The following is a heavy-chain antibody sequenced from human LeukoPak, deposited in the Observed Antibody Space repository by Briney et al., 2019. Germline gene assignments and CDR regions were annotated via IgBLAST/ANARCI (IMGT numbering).Heavy chain of an antibody. V-gene: IGHV1-69*05. D-gene: IGHD6-13*01. CDR2: IIPIFGTA. J-gene: IGHJ6*03. CDR3: AREVRYLGAAGPNYYYYYMDV. Sequence: SVKVSCKASGGTFSSYAISWVRQAPGQGLEWMGGIIPIFGTANYAQKFQGRVTITTDESTSTAYMELSSLRSEDTAVYYCAREVRYLGAAGPNYYYYYMDVWGKGTTVTVPS. CDR1: GGTFSSYA.